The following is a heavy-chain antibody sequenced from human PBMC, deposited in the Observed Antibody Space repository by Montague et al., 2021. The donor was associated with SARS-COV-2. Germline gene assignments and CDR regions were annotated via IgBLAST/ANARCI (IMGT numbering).Heavy chain of an antibody. J-gene: IGHJ4*01. CDR2: IYYSGST. V-gene: IGHV4-59*01. D-gene: IGHD3-22*01. CDR1: GGSISSYY. CDR3: ARGDYYDSTGYYDY. Sequence: SETLSLTCTVSGGSISSYYWSWIRQPPGKGLEWIGYIYYSGSTNYNPSLKSRVTISVDTSKNQFSLKVRSVTAADTAVYYCARGDYYDSTGYYDYWGQGTLVTVSP.